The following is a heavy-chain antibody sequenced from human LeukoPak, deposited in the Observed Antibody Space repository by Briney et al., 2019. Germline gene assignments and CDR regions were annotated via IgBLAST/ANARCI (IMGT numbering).Heavy chain of an antibody. CDR3: AKAEYGSGSYYGRSVDY. J-gene: IGHJ4*02. CDR2: IQYDGSRK. V-gene: IGHV3-30*02. D-gene: IGHD3-10*01. Sequence: QAGGSLRLSCATSGFTFSTSDMHWVRQAPGKGLEWVSFIQYDGSRKNYVDSVKGRFTISRDNSKKTLYLQMNSLRAEDTAVYYCAKAEYGSGSYYGRSVDYWGQGTLVTVSS. CDR1: GFTFSTSD.